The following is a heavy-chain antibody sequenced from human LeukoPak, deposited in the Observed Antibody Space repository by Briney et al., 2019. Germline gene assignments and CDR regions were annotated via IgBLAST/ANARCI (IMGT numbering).Heavy chain of an antibody. V-gene: IGHV3-11*04. CDR2: ISSGGSTI. CDR3: ARDIYYYDSSGYYFPGGSDY. D-gene: IGHD3-22*01. Sequence: SGGSLRLSCAASGFTFSSYWMSWIRQAPGKGLEWVSYISSGGSTIYYADSVKGRFTISRDNAKNSLYLQMNSLRAEDTAVYYCARDIYYYDSSGYYFPGGSDYWGQGTLVTVSS. CDR1: GFTFSSYW. J-gene: IGHJ4*02.